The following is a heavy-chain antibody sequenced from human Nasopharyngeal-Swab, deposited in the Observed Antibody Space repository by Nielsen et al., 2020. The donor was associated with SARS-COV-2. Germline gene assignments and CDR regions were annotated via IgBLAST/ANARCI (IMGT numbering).Heavy chain of an antibody. CDR1: GGSISSYY. D-gene: IGHD3-3*01. V-gene: IGHV4-59*12. J-gene: IGHJ4*02. CDR2: IYYSGST. Sequence: SETLSLTCTVSGGSISSYYWNWIRQPPGKGLEWIGYIYYSGSTNYNPSLKSRVTISVDTSKNQFSLKLSSVTAADTAVYYCARGSYYDFWSGYYTVDYFDYWGQGTLVTVSS. CDR3: ARGSYYDFWSGYYTVDYFDY.